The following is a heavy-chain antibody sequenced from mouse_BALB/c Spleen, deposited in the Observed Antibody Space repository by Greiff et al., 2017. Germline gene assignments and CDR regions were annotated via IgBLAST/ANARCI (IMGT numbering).Heavy chain of an antibody. CDR1: GFTFSSYA. Sequence: EVQLVESGGGLVKPGGSLKLSCAASGFTFSSYAMSWVRQSPEKRLEWVAEISSGGSYTYYPDTVTGRFTISRDNAKNTLYLEMSSLRSEDTAMYYCARDRGSSFAYWGQGTLVTVSA. CDR3: ARDRGSSFAY. D-gene: IGHD1-1*01. V-gene: IGHV5-9-4*01. CDR2: ISSGGSYT. J-gene: IGHJ3*01.